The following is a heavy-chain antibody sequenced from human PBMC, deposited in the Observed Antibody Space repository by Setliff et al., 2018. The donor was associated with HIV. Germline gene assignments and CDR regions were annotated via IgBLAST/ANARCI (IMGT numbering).Heavy chain of an antibody. CDR1: GGSISSVSYY. CDR2: IYSSGST. J-gene: IGHJ6*02. V-gene: IGHV4-61*02. CDR3: ARGYAMDV. Sequence: SETLSLTCTVSGGSISSVSYYWSWIRQPAGKGLEWIGRIYSSGSTNYNPSLKSRVSMSVDTSKNQFSLRLNSVTAADTAVYYCARGYAMDVWGQGTTVTVSS.